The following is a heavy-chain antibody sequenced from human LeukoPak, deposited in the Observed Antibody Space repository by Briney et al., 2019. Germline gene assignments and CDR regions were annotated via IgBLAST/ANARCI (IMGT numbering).Heavy chain of an antibody. CDR1: GFTVSSNY. D-gene: IGHD6-19*01. J-gene: IGHJ4*02. Sequence: GGSLRLSCAASGFTVSSNYMSWVRQAPGKGLEWVSVIYSGGSTYYTDSVKGRFTISRDNSKNTVYLQMNSLRAEDTAVYYCARRAIYGAVAVYWGQGTLVTVSS. CDR2: IYSGGST. V-gene: IGHV3-53*01. CDR3: ARRAIYGAVAVY.